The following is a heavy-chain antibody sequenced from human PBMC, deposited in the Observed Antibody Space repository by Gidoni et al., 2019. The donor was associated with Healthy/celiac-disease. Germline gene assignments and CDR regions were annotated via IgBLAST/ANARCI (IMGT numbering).Heavy chain of an antibody. CDR3: AKDSNFDWLLALDY. J-gene: IGHJ4*02. V-gene: IGHV3-23*01. Sequence: EVQLLESGGGLVQPGGSLRLSCAASGFVFSSYAISWVRQAPGKGLGWVSAISGSGGSTYYADSVKGRFTISRDNSKNTLYLQMNSLRAEDTAVYYCAKDSNFDWLLALDYWGQGTLVTVSS. CDR1: GFVFSSYA. CDR2: ISGSGGST. D-gene: IGHD3-9*01.